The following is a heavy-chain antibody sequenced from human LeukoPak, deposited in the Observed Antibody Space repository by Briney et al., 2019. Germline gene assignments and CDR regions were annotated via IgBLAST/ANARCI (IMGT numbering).Heavy chain of an antibody. Sequence: SGGSLRLSCAASGFTFSSYGMHWVRQAPGKGLEWVAVISYDGSNKYYADSVKGRFTISRDNSKNTLYLQMNSLRAEDTAVYYCARDHSPYYYDSSGYYLGYFDYWGQGTLVTVSS. CDR1: GFTFSSYG. V-gene: IGHV3-30*03. CDR2: ISYDGSNK. D-gene: IGHD3-22*01. J-gene: IGHJ4*02. CDR3: ARDHSPYYYDSSGYYLGYFDY.